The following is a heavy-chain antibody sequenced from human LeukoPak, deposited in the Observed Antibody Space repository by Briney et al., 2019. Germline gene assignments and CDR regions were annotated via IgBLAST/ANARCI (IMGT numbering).Heavy chain of an antibody. CDR1: GFTFSSYG. CDR3: ARDAGYCSGGSCYPGQFDY. CDR2: IWYVGSNE. V-gene: IGHV3-33*01. J-gene: IGHJ4*02. Sequence: GGSLRLSCAPPGFTFSSYGVHWVRQAPGKGLEWVAVIWYVGSNEYYADSVKSRITIYRDNSKHTLYLQKNSLRAEDTAVYYCARDAGYCSGGSCYPGQFDYWGQGTLVTVSS. D-gene: IGHD2-15*01.